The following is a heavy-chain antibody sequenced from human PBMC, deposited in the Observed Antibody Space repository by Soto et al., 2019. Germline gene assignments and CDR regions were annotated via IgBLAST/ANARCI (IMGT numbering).Heavy chain of an antibody. J-gene: IGHJ4*02. Sequence: QVQLQESGPGLVKPSQSLSLTCTVSGCSISSCYYWSWIRQHPGKGLEWIGYIYYSGSTDYNPSLQSRVTISVDTSKTQFYLKLSSVTAADTAVYYCARAPGDYFDYWGQGTLVTVSS. CDR3: ARAPGDYFDY. V-gene: IGHV4-31*03. CDR1: GCSISSCYY. CDR2: IYYSGST.